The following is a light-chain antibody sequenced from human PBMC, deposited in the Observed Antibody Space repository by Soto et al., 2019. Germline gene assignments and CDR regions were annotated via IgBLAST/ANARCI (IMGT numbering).Light chain of an antibody. Sequence: EIVVTQSPATLSVSPGERATLSCRASQSVSSNLAWYQQKPGQAPRLLIYGASTRATGISARFSGSGSGTEFTLTISGLQSEDFAVYYCQQYNSWRTFGQGTKVEI. V-gene: IGKV3-15*01. CDR2: GAS. J-gene: IGKJ1*01. CDR3: QQYNSWRT. CDR1: QSVSSN.